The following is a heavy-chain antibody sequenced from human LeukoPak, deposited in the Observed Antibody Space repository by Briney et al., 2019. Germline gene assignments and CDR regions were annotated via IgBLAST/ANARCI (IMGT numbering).Heavy chain of an antibody. D-gene: IGHD1-1*01. V-gene: IGHV1-69*04. CDR3: AAWNVDYYYGMDV. Sequence: ASVKVSCKASGGTFSSYAISWVRQAPGQGLEWMGRIIPILGIANYAQKFQGRVTITADKSTSTAYMELSSLRSEDTAVYYCAAWNVDYYYGMDVWGQGTTVTVS. CDR1: GGTFSSYA. J-gene: IGHJ6*02. CDR2: IIPILGIA.